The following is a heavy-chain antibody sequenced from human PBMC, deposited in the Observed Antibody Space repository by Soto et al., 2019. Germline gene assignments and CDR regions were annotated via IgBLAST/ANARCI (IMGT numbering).Heavy chain of an antibody. V-gene: IGHV4-30-4*01. J-gene: IGHJ5*02. CDR3: ARYHCISTSCQGNGWFDP. Sequence: PSETLSLTCTVSGGSISSGDYYWSWIRQPPGKGLEWIGYIYYSGSTYYNPSLKSRVTISVDTSKNQFSLKLSSVTAADTAVYYCARYHCISTSCQGNGWFDPWGQGTLVTVPQ. CDR1: GGSISSGDYY. D-gene: IGHD2-2*01. CDR2: IYYSGST.